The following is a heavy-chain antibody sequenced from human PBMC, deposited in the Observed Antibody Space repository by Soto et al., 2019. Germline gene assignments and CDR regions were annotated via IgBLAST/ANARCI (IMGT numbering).Heavy chain of an antibody. V-gene: IGHV4-34*01. CDR3: ARRVRGVLRLYNWFHP. CDR2: INHSGST. J-gene: IGHJ5*02. CDR1: GGSFSGYY. Sequence: PSETLSLTCAVYGGSFSGYYWSWIRQPPRKGLEWIGEINHSGSTNYNPSLKSRVTISVDTSKNQFSLKLSSVTAADTAVYYCARRVRGVLRLYNWFHPWGQGTLVTGSS. D-gene: IGHD3-10*02.